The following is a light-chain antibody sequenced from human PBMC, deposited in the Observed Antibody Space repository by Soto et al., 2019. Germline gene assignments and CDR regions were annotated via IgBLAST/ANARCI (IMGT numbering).Light chain of an antibody. J-gene: IGKJ1*01. Sequence: DIVMTQSPDSLAVSLGERATINCKSSQSVLYSSDNNNYLAWYQQKPGQPPKLLIYWASTRESGVPDRFTGSGSRTDFTLTISSLQAEDVAVYYCQQYYSSRTFGQGTKVEIK. CDR1: QSVLYSSDNNNY. CDR3: QQYYSSRT. V-gene: IGKV4-1*01. CDR2: WAS.